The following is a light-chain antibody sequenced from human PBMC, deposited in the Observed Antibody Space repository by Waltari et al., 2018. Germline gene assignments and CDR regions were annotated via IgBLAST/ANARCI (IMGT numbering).Light chain of an antibody. CDR1: QSISGY. V-gene: IGKV1-39*01. J-gene: IGKJ4*01. CDR2: ATS. CDR3: QQSYRTPPLT. Sequence: DIQMTQSPSSLSASVGDRVTITCRASQSISGYLNWYQQKPGKAPKFLIYATSSLQSGVPSRFSGSGSGTDFTLTISSLQPEEFATYYCQQSYRTPPLTFGGGTKVEIK.